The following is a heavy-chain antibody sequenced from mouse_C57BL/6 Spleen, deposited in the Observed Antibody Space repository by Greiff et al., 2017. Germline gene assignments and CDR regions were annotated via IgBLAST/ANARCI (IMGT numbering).Heavy chain of an antibody. Sequence: QVQLKQPGAELVKPGASVKMSCKASGYTFTSYWITWVKQRPGQGLEWIGDIYPGSGSSNYNEKFKSKATLTVDTSSSTAYMQLSSLTSEDSAVXYCARGDDYDVSWFAYWGQGTLVTVSA. CDR1: GYTFTSYW. D-gene: IGHD2-4*01. J-gene: IGHJ3*01. CDR3: ARGDDYDVSWFAY. V-gene: IGHV1-55*01. CDR2: IYPGSGSS.